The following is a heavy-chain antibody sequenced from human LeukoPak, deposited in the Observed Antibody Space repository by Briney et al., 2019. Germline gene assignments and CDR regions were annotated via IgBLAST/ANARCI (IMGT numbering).Heavy chain of an antibody. Sequence: SETLSLTCTVSGGSISSSSYYWGWIRQPPGKGLEWIGSIYYSGSIYYNPSLKSRVTISVDTSKNQFSLKLSSVTAADTAVYYCARASQRELDAFDIWGQGTMVTVSS. D-gene: IGHD1-1*01. CDR1: GGSISSSSYY. J-gene: IGHJ3*02. V-gene: IGHV4-39*07. CDR3: ARASQRELDAFDI. CDR2: IYYSGSI.